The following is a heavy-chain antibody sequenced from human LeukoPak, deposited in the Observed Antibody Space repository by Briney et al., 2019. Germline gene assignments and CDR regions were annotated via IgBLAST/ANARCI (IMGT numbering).Heavy chain of an antibody. D-gene: IGHD3-9*01. CDR2: ISGSGGST. Sequence: GGSLRLSCAASGFTFSSYAMSWVRQAPGKGLEWVSAISGSGGSTYYADSVKGRFTISRDNSKNTLYLLMNSLRAEDTAVYYCAKDGGTYYDILNGYYMSEYFDYWGQGTLVTVSS. CDR1: GFTFSSYA. V-gene: IGHV3-23*01. CDR3: AKDGGTYYDILNGYYMSEYFDY. J-gene: IGHJ4*02.